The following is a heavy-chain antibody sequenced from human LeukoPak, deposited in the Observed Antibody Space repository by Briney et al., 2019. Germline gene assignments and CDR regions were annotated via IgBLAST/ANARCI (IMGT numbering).Heavy chain of an antibody. V-gene: IGHV4-59*01. Sequence: SETLSLTCTVSGGSISSYYWSWIRQPPGKGLEWIGYIYYSGSTNYNPSLKSRVTISVDTSKNQFSLKLSSVTAADTAVYYCARGGNVVGATDYFDYWGQGTLVTVSS. CDR1: GGSISSYY. CDR2: IYYSGST. D-gene: IGHD1-26*01. CDR3: ARGGNVVGATDYFDY. J-gene: IGHJ4*02.